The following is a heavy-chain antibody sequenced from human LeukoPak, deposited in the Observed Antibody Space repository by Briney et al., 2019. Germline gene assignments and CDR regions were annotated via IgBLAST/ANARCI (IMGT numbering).Heavy chain of an antibody. CDR2: IYHSGST. CDR1: GYSISSGYY. V-gene: IGHV4-38-2*02. Sequence: SETLSLTCTVSGYSISSGYYWGWIRQPPGKGLEWIGSIYHSGSTYYNPSLKSRVTISVDTSKNQFSLKLSSVTAADTAVYYCARGDFWSGYQPPDYWGQGTLVTVSS. J-gene: IGHJ4*02. CDR3: ARGDFWSGYQPPDY. D-gene: IGHD3-3*01.